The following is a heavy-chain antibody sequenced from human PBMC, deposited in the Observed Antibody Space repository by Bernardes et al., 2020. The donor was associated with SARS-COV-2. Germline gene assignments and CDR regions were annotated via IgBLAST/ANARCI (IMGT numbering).Heavy chain of an antibody. J-gene: IGHJ2*01. CDR3: ARVWSGDSSGYTPNWYFDL. CDR1: GFTFSDYY. Sequence: GGSLRLSRAASGFTFSDYYMSWIRQAPGKGLEWVSYISSSSSYTNYADSVKGRFTISRDNAKNSLYLQMNSLRAEDTAVYYCARVWSGDSSGYTPNWYFDLWGRGTLVTVSS. CDR2: ISSSSSYT. V-gene: IGHV3-11*06. D-gene: IGHD3-22*01.